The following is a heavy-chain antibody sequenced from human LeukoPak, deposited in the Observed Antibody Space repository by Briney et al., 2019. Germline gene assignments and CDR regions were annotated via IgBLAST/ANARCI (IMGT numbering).Heavy chain of an antibody. Sequence: SETLSLTCTVSGGSISSSSYYWGWIRQPPGKGLEWIGSIYYSGSTHYNPSLKSRVTISVDTSKNQFSLKLSSVTAADTAVYYCARHYYDSSGYFLTFDIWGQGTMVTVSS. CDR3: ARHYYDSSGYFLTFDI. CDR1: GGSISSSSYY. D-gene: IGHD3-22*01. J-gene: IGHJ3*02. V-gene: IGHV4-39*01. CDR2: IYYSGST.